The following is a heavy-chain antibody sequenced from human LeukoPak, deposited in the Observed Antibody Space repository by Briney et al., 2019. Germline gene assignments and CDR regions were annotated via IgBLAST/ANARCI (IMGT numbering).Heavy chain of an antibody. V-gene: IGHV3-7*01. CDR3: QRDPGWGAFDI. CDR2: IEEDGSET. D-gene: IGHD1-14*01. J-gene: IGHJ3*02. Sequence: GGSLRLSCAASRFTFSNYWMSWVRQAPGKGLEWVAHIEEDGSETYYVDSVKGRFTISRDNAKNSLYLQMNNLRAEDTAVYYCQRDPGWGAFDIWGQGTMVTVSS. CDR1: RFTFSNYW.